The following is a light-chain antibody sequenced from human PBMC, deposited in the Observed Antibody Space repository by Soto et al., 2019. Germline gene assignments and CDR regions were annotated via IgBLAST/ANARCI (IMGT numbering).Light chain of an antibody. Sequence: EIVLTQSPATLSLSPGERATLSCRASQSVSSYLAWYQQKPGQAPRLLIYDASNRATGIPARFSGSGSVTDFTLTISSLETEDFAVYYCQQRSNWPPGFTFGQGTRLEIK. CDR2: DAS. CDR3: QQRSNWPPGFT. J-gene: IGKJ5*01. V-gene: IGKV3-11*01. CDR1: QSVSSY.